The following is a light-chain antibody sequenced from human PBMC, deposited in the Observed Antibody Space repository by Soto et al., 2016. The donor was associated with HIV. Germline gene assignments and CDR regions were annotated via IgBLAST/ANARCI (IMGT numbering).Light chain of an antibody. CDR1: SFRRYY. CDR2: GNN. Sequence: SSELTQDPAMSVALGQTVKITCQGDSFRRYYATWYQQRPRQAPVLLIYGNNNRPSGIPDRSSASRSEDTTSLTITGAQAEDEGDYYCCARDKSGDRPVFGGGTRLTVL. CDR3: CARDKSGDRPV. V-gene: IGLV3-19*01. J-gene: IGLJ3*02.